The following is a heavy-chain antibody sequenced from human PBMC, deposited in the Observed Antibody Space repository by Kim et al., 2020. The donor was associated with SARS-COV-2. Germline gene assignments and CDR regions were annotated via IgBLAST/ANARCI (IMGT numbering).Heavy chain of an antibody. CDR3: TEPLKGYYYYGLYV. CDR2: IGGSGGNI. CDR1: GFTFSSNA. J-gene: IGHJ6*02. Sequence: GGSLRLSCAASGFTFSSNAMTWVRQAPGKGLEWVSCIGGSGGNIYYADSVKGRSTISRDNARNTLFLQMNSLRAEDTAVYYCTEPLKGYYYYGLYVWGQGTTVTVSS. V-gene: IGHV3-23*01.